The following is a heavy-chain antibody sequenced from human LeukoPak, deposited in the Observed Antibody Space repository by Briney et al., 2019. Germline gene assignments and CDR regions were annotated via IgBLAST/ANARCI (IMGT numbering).Heavy chain of an antibody. D-gene: IGHD3-16*01. CDR3: AKDTGTAWGNWFDP. V-gene: IGHV3-7*03. CDR1: GFSFSSYW. Sequence: GGSLRLSCAASGFSFSSYWMTWVRQAPGKGLEWVANIKQDGSETYYVDSVKGRFTISRDNSKNTLYLQMNSLRAEDTAVYYCAKDTGTAWGNWFDPWGQGTLVTVSS. CDR2: IKQDGSET. J-gene: IGHJ5*02.